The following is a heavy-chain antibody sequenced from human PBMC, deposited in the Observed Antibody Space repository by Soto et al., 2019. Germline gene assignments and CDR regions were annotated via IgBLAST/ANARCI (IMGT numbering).Heavy chain of an antibody. Sequence: GGSLRLSCAASGFTFSSYAMSWVRQAPGKGLEWVSAISGSGGSTYYADSVKGRFTISRDNSKNTLYLQMNSLRAEDTAVYYCAKDLGYYDSSGFPDDYWGQGTLVTVSS. CDR2: ISGSGGST. CDR1: GFTFSSYA. V-gene: IGHV3-23*01. CDR3: AKDLGYYDSSGFPDDY. D-gene: IGHD3-22*01. J-gene: IGHJ4*02.